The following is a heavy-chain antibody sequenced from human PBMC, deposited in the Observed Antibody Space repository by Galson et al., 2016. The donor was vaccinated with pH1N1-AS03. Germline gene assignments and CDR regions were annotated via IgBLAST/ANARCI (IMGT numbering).Heavy chain of an antibody. CDR1: GFPFSGAW. CDR2: IKSKSEAMTT. V-gene: IGHV3-15*01. D-gene: IGHD3-10*01. Sequence: CAGSGFPFSGAWLSWVRHTPGKGLEWVGRIKSKSEAMTTDYGAPVKGGFSISRDDSENTVYLQMISLKSEDTAVYFCSWDLNPLTIGGACWGQGTLVTVPS. J-gene: IGHJ4*02. CDR3: SWDLNPLTIGGAC.